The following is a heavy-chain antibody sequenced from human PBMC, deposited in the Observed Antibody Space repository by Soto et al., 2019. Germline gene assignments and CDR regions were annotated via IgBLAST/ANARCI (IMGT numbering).Heavy chain of an antibody. Sequence: EVQLLESGGGLVQPGGSLRLSCAASGFTFSSYAMSWVRQAPGKGLEWVSASSRIGSSTYYADSVKGRFTISRDNSKHTLNLQMNSLRAEDTAVYFCAKGSSVLRLLELLSPQDYWGQGTRVTGSS. CDR3: AKGSSVLRLLELLSPQDY. J-gene: IGHJ4*02. CDR2: SSRIGSST. V-gene: IGHV3-23*01. D-gene: IGHD3-3*01. CDR1: GFTFSSYA.